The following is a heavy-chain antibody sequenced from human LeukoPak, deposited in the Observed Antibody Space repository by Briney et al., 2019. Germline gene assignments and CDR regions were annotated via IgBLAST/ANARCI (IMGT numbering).Heavy chain of an antibody. V-gene: IGHV3-21*01. CDR1: GFTFSSYS. CDR2: ISSSSYI. Sequence: GGSLRLSCAASGFTFSSYSMNWVRQAPGKGLEWVSFISSSSYIYYADSVKGRFTISRDNARNSLYLQMNSLRPDDTAVYYCATQSYGLFAYWGQGTLVTVSS. D-gene: IGHD4-17*01. J-gene: IGHJ4*02. CDR3: ATQSYGLFAY.